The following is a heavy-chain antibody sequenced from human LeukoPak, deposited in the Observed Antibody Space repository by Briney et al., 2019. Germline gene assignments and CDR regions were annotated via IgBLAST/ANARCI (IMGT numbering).Heavy chain of an antibody. D-gene: IGHD1-26*01. CDR1: GFTINRFG. CDR2: IRYDGNDH. Sequence: GGSQRLSCAGSGFTINRFGIHWVRQAPGKGLEWVALIRYDGNDHWYGDSAKGRFTISRDNSRDTVYLQMDGLRDEDTAVYYCARWGIVGHDAFDLWGQGTMVTVSS. V-gene: IGHV3-33*01. J-gene: IGHJ3*01. CDR3: ARWGIVGHDAFDL.